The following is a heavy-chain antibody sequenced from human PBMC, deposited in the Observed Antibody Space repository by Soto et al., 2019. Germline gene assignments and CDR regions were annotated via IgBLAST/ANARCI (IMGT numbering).Heavy chain of an antibody. Sequence: CETLSLTCAVYGVPFSGYYWSWIRQSPGKGLEWIGEINHSGNTNYNPSLKSRVTMLVDTSKNQFSLSLSSVTAADTAVYYCANLIVFHSSYYHDYWGHGTLVTVSS. D-gene: IGHD1-26*01. CDR1: GVPFSGYY. J-gene: IGHJ4*01. V-gene: IGHV4-34*01. CDR3: ANLIVFHSSYYHDY. CDR2: INHSGNT.